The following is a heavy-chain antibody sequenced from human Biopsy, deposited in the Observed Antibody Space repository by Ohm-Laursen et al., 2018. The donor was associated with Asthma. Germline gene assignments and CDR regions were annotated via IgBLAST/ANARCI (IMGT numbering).Heavy chain of an antibody. CDR1: PGSFSGFF. V-gene: IGHV4-34*01. Sequence: SETLSLTCYVYPGSFSGFFWTWIRQSQGKGLEWIGETNERGVTNNNPSLKSRVIISIDTYWNRVSLKLTSVTAAGTAVYYCARGPELDVWGQGTTVTVSS. CDR3: ARGPELDV. J-gene: IGHJ6*02. CDR2: TNERGVT.